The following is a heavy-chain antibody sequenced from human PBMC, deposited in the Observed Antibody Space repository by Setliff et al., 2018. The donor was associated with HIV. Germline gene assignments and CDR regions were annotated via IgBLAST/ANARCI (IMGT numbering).Heavy chain of an antibody. J-gene: IGHJ5*02. CDR3: ARGTTPLGWFDP. V-gene: IGHV1-18*01. CDR2: ISAYNVNT. D-gene: IGHD2-2*01. Sequence: ASVKVSCKASGYSFTSYGVSWVRQAPGQGLEWMGWISAYNVNTNYAQKLQGRVIMTTDTSTSTAYMELRSLRSDDTAVYYCARGTTPLGWFDPSGQGTLVTVSS. CDR1: GYSFTSYG.